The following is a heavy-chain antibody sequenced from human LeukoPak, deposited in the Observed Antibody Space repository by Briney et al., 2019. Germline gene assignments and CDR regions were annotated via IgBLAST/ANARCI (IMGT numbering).Heavy chain of an antibody. V-gene: IGHV1-3*01. CDR3: ARATHIVARFDP. CDR2: INAGNGNT. J-gene: IGHJ5*02. CDR1: GYTFTSYA. Sequence: GASVKVSCKASGYTFTSYAMHWVRQAPGQRLEWMGWINAGNGNTKYSQKFQGRVTITRDTSASTAYMELSSLRSEDTAVYYCARATHIVARFDPWGQGTLVTVSS. D-gene: IGHD5-12*01.